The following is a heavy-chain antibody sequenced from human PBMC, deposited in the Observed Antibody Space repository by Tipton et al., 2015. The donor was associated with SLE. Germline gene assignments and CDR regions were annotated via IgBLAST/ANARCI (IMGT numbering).Heavy chain of an antibody. D-gene: IGHD1-26*01. Sequence: TLSLTCAVSGASLFGYYWSWIRQPPGKGLEWIGYTYHSGSTDYNPSLKRRVTISVDTSRNQFSLKMTPVTVADTAVYYCARQRGGGSYYDFWGQGILVTVSS. CDR2: TYHSGST. CDR3: ARQRGGGSYYDF. CDR1: GASLFGYY. V-gene: IGHV4-59*08. J-gene: IGHJ4*02.